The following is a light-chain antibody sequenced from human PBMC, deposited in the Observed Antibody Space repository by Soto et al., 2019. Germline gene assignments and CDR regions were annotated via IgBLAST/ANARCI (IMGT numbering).Light chain of an antibody. CDR3: LQYNEWPGT. CDR2: TAS. V-gene: IGKV3-15*01. J-gene: IGKJ1*01. Sequence: EILVTQSPATLSVSPGESTTLSCRASRSVSRNLAWYQQKPGQAPRLLIHTASTRASGVPVRFSGSGSGTDFTLTITSLQSEDVAVYFCLQYNEWPGTFGLGTRVDIK. CDR1: RSVSRN.